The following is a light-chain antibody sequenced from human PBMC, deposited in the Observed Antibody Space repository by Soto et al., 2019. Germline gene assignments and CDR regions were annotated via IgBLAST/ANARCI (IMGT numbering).Light chain of an antibody. V-gene: IGKV1-5*03. CDR3: QQYNFYPWT. CDR2: KAS. CDR1: QSISAW. J-gene: IGKJ1*01. Sequence: DIQMTQSPSTLSASVGDRVTITCRTSQSISAWLAWYQQKSGKAPKLLIYKASSLKSGTPSRFSGSGSGTEFTLTISSLQPDDFATYYCQQYNFYPWTFGQGTKVEIK.